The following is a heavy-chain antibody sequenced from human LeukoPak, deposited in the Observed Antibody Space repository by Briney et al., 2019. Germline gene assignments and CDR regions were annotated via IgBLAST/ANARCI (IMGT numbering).Heavy chain of an antibody. CDR2: ITYSGST. Sequence: PSETLSLTCTVSGGSIRNYFWSWIRQPPGKGLEWIGFITYSGSTNHNPSLKSRVTRSVDASKNQFSLKLTSVSAADTAVYYCVRHTTSGWYQVVYWGQGKLVTVSS. D-gene: IGHD6-19*01. CDR1: GGSIRNYF. CDR3: VRHTTSGWYQVVY. V-gene: IGHV4-59*01. J-gene: IGHJ4*02.